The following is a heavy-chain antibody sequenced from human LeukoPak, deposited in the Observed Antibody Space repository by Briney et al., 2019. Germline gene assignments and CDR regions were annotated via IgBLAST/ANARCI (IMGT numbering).Heavy chain of an antibody. V-gene: IGHV1-18*01. CDR3: ARDPTSPLYSSGWYGSYFDY. CDR2: ISAYNGNT. CDR1: GYTFTSYG. J-gene: IGHJ4*02. Sequence: ASVKVSCKASGYTFTSYGISWVRQAPGQGLEWMGWISAYNGNTNYAQKLQGRVTMTTDTSTSTAYMELRSLRSDDTAVYYCARDPTSPLYSSGWYGSYFDYWGQGTLVTVSS. D-gene: IGHD6-19*01.